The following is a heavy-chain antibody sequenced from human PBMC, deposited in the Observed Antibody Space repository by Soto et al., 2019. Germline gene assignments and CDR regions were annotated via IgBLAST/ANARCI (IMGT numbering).Heavy chain of an antibody. J-gene: IGHJ4*02. CDR1: GYTFISYG. CDR2: VGTYSGNT. D-gene: IGHD3-22*01. CDR3: ARGGAHYYDSSGYYFDY. Sequence: QVQLVQSGAEVKKPGASVKVSCKASGYTFISYGISWVRQAPGQGPEWMGWVGTYSGNTNYAQKLQGRVTMTADTSTSPXYMELRSLRSDDTAVYYCARGGAHYYDSSGYYFDYWGQGTLVTVSS. V-gene: IGHV1-18*01.